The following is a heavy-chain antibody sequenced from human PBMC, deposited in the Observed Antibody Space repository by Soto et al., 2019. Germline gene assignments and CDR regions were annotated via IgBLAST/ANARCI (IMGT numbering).Heavy chain of an antibody. Sequence: ASVKVSCKASGYIFTAYAMHWLRQAPGQGLEWMGRISPYNGNTNYAQKLQGRVTMTTDTSTSTAYMELRSLRSDDTAVYYCARSIGISTWFDPWGQGTLVT. CDR1: GYIFTAYA. D-gene: IGHD3-3*02. CDR3: ARSIGISTWFDP. J-gene: IGHJ5*02. V-gene: IGHV1-18*04. CDR2: ISPYNGNT.